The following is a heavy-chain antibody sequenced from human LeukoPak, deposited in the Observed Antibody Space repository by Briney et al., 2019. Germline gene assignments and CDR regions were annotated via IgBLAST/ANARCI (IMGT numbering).Heavy chain of an antibody. CDR3: ARLSPVNYYYYGMDV. CDR2: IYPGDSDT. Sequence: RGESLKISCKGSGYSFTSYWIGWVRQMPGKGLEWMGIIYPGDSDTRYSPSFQGQVTISADKSISTAYLQWSSLKASDTAMYYCARLSPVNYYYYGMDVWGQGTTVTVSS. V-gene: IGHV5-51*01. D-gene: IGHD3-16*02. CDR1: GYSFTSYW. J-gene: IGHJ6*02.